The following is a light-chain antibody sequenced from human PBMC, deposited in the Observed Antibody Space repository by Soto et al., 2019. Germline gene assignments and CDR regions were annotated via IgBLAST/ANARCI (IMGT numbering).Light chain of an antibody. CDR2: GSS. CDR1: QSVRSRY. CDR3: QQYGTSPQT. V-gene: IGKV3-20*01. Sequence: EIVLTQSPGTLSLSPGERATLSCRASQSVRSRYLAWYQQKPGQAPRLLIYGSSSRPPGIPDRVSGSGSGMEFTLTISRLEPEDFAVYYCQQYGTSPQTFGQGTKVEIK. J-gene: IGKJ1*01.